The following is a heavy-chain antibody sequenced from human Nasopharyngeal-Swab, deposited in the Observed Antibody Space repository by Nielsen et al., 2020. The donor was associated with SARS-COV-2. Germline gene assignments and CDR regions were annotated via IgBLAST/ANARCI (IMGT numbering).Heavy chain of an antibody. CDR1: GGPISSYY. J-gene: IGHJ5*02. V-gene: IGHV4-59*13. CDR2: FFLSGGT. D-gene: IGHD6-13*01. CDR3: ARKASSSWYSGWFDP. Sequence: SETLSLTCSVSGGPISSYYWNWIRQSPGKGLEWIGYFFLSGGTNYNPSFKRRVTISIDTSNNQISLKLSSVTAADTAVYYCARKASSSWYSGWFDPWGQGTLVTVSS.